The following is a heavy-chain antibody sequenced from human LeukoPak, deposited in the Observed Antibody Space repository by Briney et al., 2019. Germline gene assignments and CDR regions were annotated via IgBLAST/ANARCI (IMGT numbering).Heavy chain of an antibody. CDR3: AREWSRSSLLGY. Sequence: SVKVSCKASGGTFSSYAISWVRQAPGQGLEWMGGIIPIFGTANYAQKFQGRVTITADKSTSTAYMELSSLRSEDTAVYYCAREWSRSSLLGYWGQGTLVTVSS. V-gene: IGHV1-69*06. J-gene: IGHJ4*02. CDR2: IIPIFGTA. CDR1: GGTFSSYA. D-gene: IGHD6-6*01.